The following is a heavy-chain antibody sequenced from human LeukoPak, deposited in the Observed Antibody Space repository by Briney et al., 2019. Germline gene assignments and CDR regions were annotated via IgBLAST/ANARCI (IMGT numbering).Heavy chain of an antibody. CDR2: FDPEDGET. CDR1: GYTLTELS. Sequence: GASVKVSCKVSGYTLTELSMHWVRQAPGKGLEWMGGFDPEDGETIYAQKFQGRVTMTEDTSTDTAYMELRSLRSGDTAVYYCARVSYIAPTVVVAGGVDYWGQGTLVTVSS. J-gene: IGHJ4*02. D-gene: IGHD2-15*01. CDR3: ARVSYIAPTVVVAGGVDY. V-gene: IGHV1-24*01.